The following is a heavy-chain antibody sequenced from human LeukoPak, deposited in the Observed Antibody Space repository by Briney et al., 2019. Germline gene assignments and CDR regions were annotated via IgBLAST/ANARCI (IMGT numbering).Heavy chain of an antibody. Sequence: PSETLSLTCAVSGVSFNDYYWSWVRQPPGKGLEWIGEINHSGYTNDSPSLKSRVTISIDTSRKQFSLNLRSVTVADTAVYYCTRTTTGHDYWGQGTLVTVSS. J-gene: IGHJ4*02. CDR1: GVSFNDYY. D-gene: IGHD4-17*01. CDR2: INHSGYT. V-gene: IGHV4-34*01. CDR3: TRTTTGHDY.